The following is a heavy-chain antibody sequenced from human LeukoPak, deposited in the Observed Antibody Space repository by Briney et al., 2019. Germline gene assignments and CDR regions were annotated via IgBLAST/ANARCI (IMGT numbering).Heavy chain of an antibody. Sequence: GGSLRLSCAASGFTFSSYAMSWVRQAPGKGLEWVSAISGSGGSTYYADSVKGRFTISRDNSKNTLYLQMNSLRAEDTAVYYCAKVWHCSGGSCDEYWGQGTLVTVSS. CDR3: AKVWHCSGGSCDEY. V-gene: IGHV3-23*01. J-gene: IGHJ4*02. D-gene: IGHD2-15*01. CDR2: ISGSGGST. CDR1: GFTFSSYA.